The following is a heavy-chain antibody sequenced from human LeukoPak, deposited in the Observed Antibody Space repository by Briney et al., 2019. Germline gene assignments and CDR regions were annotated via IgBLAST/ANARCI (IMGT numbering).Heavy chain of an antibody. CDR3: ARRVLGLTTNQLDY. CDR2: INHSGST. J-gene: IGHJ4*02. Sequence: SETLSLTCAVYGGPFSGYYWSWIRQPPGKGLEWIGEINHSGSTNYNPSLKSRVTISVDTSKNQFSLKLSSVTAADTTVYYCARRVLGLTTNQLDYWGQGTLVTVSS. V-gene: IGHV4-34*01. CDR1: GGPFSGYY. D-gene: IGHD1-14*01.